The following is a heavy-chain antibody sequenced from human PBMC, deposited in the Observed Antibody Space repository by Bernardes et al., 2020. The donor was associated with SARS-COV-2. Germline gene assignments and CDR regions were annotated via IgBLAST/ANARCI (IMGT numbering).Heavy chain of an antibody. CDR2: ISAYNGNT. J-gene: IGHJ6*02. CDR1: GYTVTSYG. CDR3: AREKSEEDYYYYGMDV. V-gene: IGHV1-18*04. Sequence: ASVKVSCKTSGYTVTSYGISGVRQAPGQGLEWIGWISAYNGNTNYAQKLQGRVTMTTDTSTSTAYMELRSLRAEDTAVYYCAREKSEEDYYYYGMDVWGQGTTVTVSS.